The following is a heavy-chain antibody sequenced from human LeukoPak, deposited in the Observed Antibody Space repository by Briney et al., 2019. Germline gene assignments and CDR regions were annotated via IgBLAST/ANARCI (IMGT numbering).Heavy chain of an antibody. CDR3: AREMRSPRGGFDY. CDR2: MYYSGST. Sequence: SETLSLTCTVSSGSISSTSYYWGWIRQPPGMGLEWIGSMYYSGSTYYNPSLKSRVTISVDTSKSQFSLKLSSVTAADTAVYYCAREMRSPRGGFDYWDQGTLVTDSS. J-gene: IGHJ4*02. CDR1: SGSISSTSYY. D-gene: IGHD3-10*01. V-gene: IGHV4-39*07.